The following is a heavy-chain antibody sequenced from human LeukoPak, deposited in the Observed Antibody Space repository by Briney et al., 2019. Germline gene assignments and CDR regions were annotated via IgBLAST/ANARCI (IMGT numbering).Heavy chain of an antibody. CDR3: ARDTYVSSGYYLTGYFDY. CDR2: IYTSGST. Sequence: SETLSLTCTVSGGSISSYYWNWIRQPAGKGLEWIGRIYTSGSTNYNPSLKSRVSMSADTSKNQFSLKLSSVTAADTAVYYCARDTYVSSGYYLTGYFDYWGQGTLVTVSS. J-gene: IGHJ4*02. CDR1: GGSISSYY. D-gene: IGHD3-22*01. V-gene: IGHV4-4*07.